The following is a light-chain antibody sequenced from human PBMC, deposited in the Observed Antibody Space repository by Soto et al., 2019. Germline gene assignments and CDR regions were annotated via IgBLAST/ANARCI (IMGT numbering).Light chain of an antibody. J-gene: IGLJ2*01. Sequence: QLVLTQPPSASGTPGQRVTISCSGSHSNIGNNAVAWYQQLPGAAPKLLIYRNNQRPSGVPDRFSGSKSDTSATLAISGLQSDDEADYFCAAWDDSLTGVIFGGGTKLTVL. CDR1: HSNIGNNA. CDR2: RNN. V-gene: IGLV1-44*01. CDR3: AAWDDSLTGVI.